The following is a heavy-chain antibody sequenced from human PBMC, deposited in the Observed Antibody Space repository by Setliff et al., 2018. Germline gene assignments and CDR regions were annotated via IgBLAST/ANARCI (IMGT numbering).Heavy chain of an antibody. CDR1: GFTFSRYW. Sequence: LRLSCADSGFTFSRYWMHWVRQAPGKGLVWVSRLNEDGSITSYADSVKGRFTISRDNSKNTVYLQMSGVRAEDTAVYYCAKDRGWSMVSDSYYFYMDVWGKGTTVTVSS. J-gene: IGHJ6*03. CDR3: AKDRGWSMVSDSYYFYMDV. V-gene: IGHV3-74*03. CDR2: LNEDGSIT. D-gene: IGHD2-8*02.